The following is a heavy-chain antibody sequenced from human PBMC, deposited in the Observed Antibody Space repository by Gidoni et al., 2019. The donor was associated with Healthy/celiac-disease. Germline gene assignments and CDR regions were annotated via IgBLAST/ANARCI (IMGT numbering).Heavy chain of an antibody. D-gene: IGHD5-12*01. CDR2: IYPGDSDT. J-gene: IGHJ5*02. CDR3: ARHGDPSYSGYDYGWFDP. Sequence: EVQLVQSGAEVKKPGESLKISCKGSGYSFTSYWIGWVRQMPGKGLGWMGIIYPGDSDTRYSPSFQGQVTISADKSISTAYLQWSSLKASDTAMYYCARHGDPSYSGYDYGWFDPWGQGTLVTVSS. CDR1: GYSFTSYW. V-gene: IGHV5-51*01.